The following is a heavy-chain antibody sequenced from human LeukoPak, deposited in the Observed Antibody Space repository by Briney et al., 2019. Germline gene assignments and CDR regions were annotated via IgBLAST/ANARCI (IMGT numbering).Heavy chain of an antibody. CDR3: ARDYYYYDSSESFDI. CDR2: INHSGST. J-gene: IGHJ3*02. Sequence: SETLSLTCAVYGGSFSGYYWSWIRQPPGKGREWIGEINHSGSTNYNPSLKSRVTISVDTSKNQFSLKLSSVTAADTAVYYCARDYYYYDSSESFDIWGQGTMVTVSS. V-gene: IGHV4-34*01. D-gene: IGHD3-22*01. CDR1: GGSFSGYY.